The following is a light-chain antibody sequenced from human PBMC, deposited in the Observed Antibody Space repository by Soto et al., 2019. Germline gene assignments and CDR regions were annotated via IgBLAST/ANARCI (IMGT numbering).Light chain of an antibody. J-gene: IGKJ1*01. CDR1: QSISSND. CDR2: GAS. CDR3: QQYVSWT. Sequence: EIVLTQSPGTLSVSPGERATLSCRASQSISSNDLAWYQQKPGQAPRILIYGASSRATGIPDRFSGSGSGTDFTLTISRLEPEDSAIYYCQQYVSWTFGQGTKVEIK. V-gene: IGKV3-20*01.